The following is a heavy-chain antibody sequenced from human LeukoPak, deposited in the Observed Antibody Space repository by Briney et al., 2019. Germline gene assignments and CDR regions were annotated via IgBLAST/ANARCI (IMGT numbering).Heavy chain of an antibody. V-gene: IGHV4-39*01. CDR2: IYYSGNT. CDR1: GGSISSSSYY. D-gene: IGHD4-23*01. J-gene: IGHJ4*02. Sequence: PSETLSLTCTVSGGSISSSSYYWGSIRQPPGRGLEWIGSIYYSGNTYYNPSLKSRVTISVDTSKNQFSLKLGSVTAADTAVYYCARRRTATVDFDYWGQGTLVTVSS. CDR3: ARRRTATVDFDY.